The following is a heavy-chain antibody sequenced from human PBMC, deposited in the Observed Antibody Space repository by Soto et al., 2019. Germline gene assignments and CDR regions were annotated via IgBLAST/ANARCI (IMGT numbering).Heavy chain of an antibody. CDR3: ARXXXXPXYYYGMDV. J-gene: IGHJ6*02. CDR2: IRPYNVDT. V-gene: IGHV1-18*01. Sequence: QVQLVQSGAEVKKPGASVKVSCKASGYTFTRSGISWVRQAPGQGLEWMGWIRPYNVDTNYAQTFKXRVXXXXXXXXSTXXIDLXXXXXXXTXVYYXARXXXXPXYYYGMDVWGQGTPVTVSS. CDR1: GYTFTRSG. D-gene: IGHD3-10*01.